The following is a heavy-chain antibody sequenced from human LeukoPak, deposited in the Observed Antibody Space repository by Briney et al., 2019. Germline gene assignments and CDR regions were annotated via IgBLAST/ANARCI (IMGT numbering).Heavy chain of an antibody. Sequence: ASVKVSCKASGYTFTSYGISWVRQAPGQGLEWMGWISAYNGNTNYAQKLQGRVTMTTDTSTSTAYMELRSLRSDDTAVYYCARAPSESIITMIVVVMADYWGQGTLVTVSS. CDR1: GYTFTSYG. V-gene: IGHV1-18*01. D-gene: IGHD3-22*01. CDR2: ISAYNGNT. CDR3: ARAPSESIITMIVVVMADY. J-gene: IGHJ4*02.